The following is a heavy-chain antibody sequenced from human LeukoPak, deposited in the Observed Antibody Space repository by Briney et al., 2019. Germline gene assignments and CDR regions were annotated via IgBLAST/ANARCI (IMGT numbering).Heavy chain of an antibody. CDR3: TRGDSSSKIDY. J-gene: IGHJ4*02. V-gene: IGHV3-7*01. D-gene: IGHD6-6*01. CDR1: GFTFNSCW. CDR2: INEDGSEK. Sequence: QPRGSLRLSCAASGFTFNSCWMSWVRQAPGKGLEWTANINEDGSEKHYVDSVEGRFTISRDNAKNSLYLQMNSLRVEDTALYYCTRGDSSSKIDYWGQGILVIVSS.